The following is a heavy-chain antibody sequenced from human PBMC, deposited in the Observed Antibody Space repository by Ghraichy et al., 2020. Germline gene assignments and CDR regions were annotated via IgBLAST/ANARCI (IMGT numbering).Heavy chain of an antibody. V-gene: IGHV3-48*02. CDR1: GFTFSTYN. CDR2: ISSTSNTI. D-gene: IGHD1-20*01. Sequence: GGSLRLTCAASGFTFSTYNMNWVRQAPGKGLEWVSYISSTSNTIYYADSVKGRFTISRDNAKNSLYLQMNSLRDEDTAVYYCARTLTGTTRPFDYWGQGTLLTVSS. CDR3: ARTLTGTTRPFDY. J-gene: IGHJ4*02.